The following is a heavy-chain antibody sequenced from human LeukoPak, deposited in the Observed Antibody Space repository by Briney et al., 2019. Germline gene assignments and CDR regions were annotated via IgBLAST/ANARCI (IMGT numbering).Heavy chain of an antibody. CDR2: IKQDGSEK. V-gene: IGHV3-7*01. J-gene: IGHJ4*02. CDR1: GFTFSSYW. D-gene: IGHD3-3*01. CDR3: ARALRFLEWLAYFDY. Sequence: GGSLRLSCEASGFTFSSYWMSWVRQAPGKGLEWVANIKQDGSEKYYVDSVQGRFTISRDNAKNSLYLQMNSLRAEDTAVYYCARALRFLEWLAYFDYWGQGTLVTVSS.